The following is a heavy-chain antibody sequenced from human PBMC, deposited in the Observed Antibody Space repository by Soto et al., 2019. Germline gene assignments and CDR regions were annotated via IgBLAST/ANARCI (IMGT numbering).Heavy chain of an antibody. CDR3: ARLGVGSSWYLFDY. V-gene: IGHV4-39*01. J-gene: IGHJ4*02. D-gene: IGHD6-13*01. CDR1: GGSISSSSYY. Sequence: SETLSLTCTVSGGSISSSSYYWGWIRQPPGKGLEWIGSIYYSGSTYYNPSLKSRVTISVDTSKNQFSLKLSSVTAADTAVYYCARLGVGSSWYLFDYWGQGTLVTVSS. CDR2: IYYSGST.